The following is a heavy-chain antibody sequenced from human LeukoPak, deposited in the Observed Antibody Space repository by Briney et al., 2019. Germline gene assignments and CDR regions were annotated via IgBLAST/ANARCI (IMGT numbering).Heavy chain of an antibody. J-gene: IGHJ5*02. CDR2: IKLDGSEK. V-gene: IGHV3-7*03. CDR3: ARDQYDTWSRRGNFDP. D-gene: IGHD3-3*01. CDR1: GFTFSSYG. Sequence: GGSLRLSCAASGFTFSSYGMHWVRQAPGKGLEWVANIKLDGSEKNYVDSVKGRFTISRDNTKNSLYLQMNSLRVEDTAVFYCARDQYDTWSRRGNFDPWGQGTLVIVSS.